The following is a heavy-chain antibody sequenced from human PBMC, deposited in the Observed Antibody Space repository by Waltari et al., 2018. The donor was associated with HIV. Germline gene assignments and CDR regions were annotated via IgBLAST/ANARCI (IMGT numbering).Heavy chain of an antibody. CDR1: GFTFSGSA. CDR2: IRSKANSYAT. CDR3: TRLAATIPNYYYGMDV. V-gene: IGHV3-73*02. D-gene: IGHD6-25*01. J-gene: IGHJ6*02. Sequence: EVQLVESGGGLVQPGGSLKLSCAASGFTFSGSAMHWVRQASGKGLEWVGRIRSKANSYATAYAASVKGRFTISRDDSKNTAYLQMNSLKTEDTAVYYCTRLAATIPNYYYGMDVWGQGTTVTVSS.